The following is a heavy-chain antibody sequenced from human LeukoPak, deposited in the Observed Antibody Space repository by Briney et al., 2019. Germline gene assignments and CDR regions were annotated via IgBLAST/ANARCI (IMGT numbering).Heavy chain of an antibody. CDR2: IIPIFGTA. CDR1: GGTFSSYA. Sequence: WASVKVSCKASGGTFSSYAISWVRQAPGQGLEWMGGIIPIFGTANYAQKFQGRVTITADESTSTAYMELSSLRSEDTAVYYCAYYHGENLATNLGPAFDIWGQGTMVTLSS. J-gene: IGHJ3*02. V-gene: IGHV1-69*13. CDR3: AYYHGENLATNLGPAFDI. D-gene: IGHD1-26*01.